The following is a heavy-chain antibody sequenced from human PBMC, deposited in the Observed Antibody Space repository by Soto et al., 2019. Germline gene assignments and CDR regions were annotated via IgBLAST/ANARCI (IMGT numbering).Heavy chain of an antibody. CDR2: IWHDGGNK. Sequence: PGGSLRLSCAASEFTFSSYGMHWVRQAPGKGLEWVAFIWHDGGNKFYAESVKGRFTISRDNSKNTLYLQMTSLSAEDTAMYYCARDGDVNTGFGKDYWGQGTLVTAPQ. CDR3: ARDGDVNTGFGKDY. V-gene: IGHV3-33*01. J-gene: IGHJ4*02. CDR1: EFTFSSYG. D-gene: IGHD3-16*01.